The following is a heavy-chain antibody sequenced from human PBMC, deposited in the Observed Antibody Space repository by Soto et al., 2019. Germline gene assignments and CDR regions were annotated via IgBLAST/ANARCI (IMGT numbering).Heavy chain of an antibody. CDR1: GYTFTGYY. V-gene: IGHV1-2*04. D-gene: IGHD3-9*01. CDR3: ARGFDILTGYYKTLPLDY. CDR2: INPNSGGT. Sequence: GASVKVSCKASGYTFTGYYMHWVRPDPGQGLEWMGWINPNSGGTNYPQKFQGWVTMTRDTSISTAYMELSRLRSDDTAVYYCARGFDILTGYYKTLPLDYWGQGTLVTVSS. J-gene: IGHJ4*02.